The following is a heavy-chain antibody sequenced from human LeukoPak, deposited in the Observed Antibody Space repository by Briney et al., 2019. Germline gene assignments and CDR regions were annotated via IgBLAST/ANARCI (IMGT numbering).Heavy chain of an antibody. D-gene: IGHD6-13*01. V-gene: IGHV3-30-3*01. CDR3: ASLIAQGPIATPFDY. CDR1: GFTFSSYA. Sequence: GGSLRLSCAASGFTFSSYAMHWVRQAPGKGLEWVAVISYDGSNKYYADSVKGRFTISRDNSKNTLYLQMNSLRAEDTAVYYCASLIAQGPIATPFDYLGQGTLVTVSS. J-gene: IGHJ4*02. CDR2: ISYDGSNK.